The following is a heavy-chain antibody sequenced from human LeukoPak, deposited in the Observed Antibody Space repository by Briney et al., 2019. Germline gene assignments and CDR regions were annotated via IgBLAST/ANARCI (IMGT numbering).Heavy chain of an antibody. D-gene: IGHD3-22*01. CDR3: ARDSSGYYDCDY. V-gene: IGHV3-21*01. CDR2: ISSSRSYI. CDR1: GLTFSRYS. Sequence: GGSLRLSCAASGLTFSRYSMISVRQAPGKGLEWVSSISSSRSYIYYADSVKGRVTISRDNAKNSLYLQMNSLRAEDMVVYYCARDSSGYYDCDYWGQGTLVTVSS. J-gene: IGHJ4*02.